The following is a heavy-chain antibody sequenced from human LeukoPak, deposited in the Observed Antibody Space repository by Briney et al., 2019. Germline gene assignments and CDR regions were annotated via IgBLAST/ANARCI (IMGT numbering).Heavy chain of an antibody. CDR2: IYYSGST. CDR1: GGSISSYY. Sequence: TSETLSLTCTVSGGSISSYYWSWIRQPPGKGLEWIGYIYYSGSTNYNPSLKSRVTISVDTSKNQFSLKLSSVTAADTAVYYCARWALRSAFDMWGQGTMVTVSS. D-gene: IGHD3-10*01. V-gene: IGHV4-59*08. CDR3: ARWALRSAFDM. J-gene: IGHJ3*02.